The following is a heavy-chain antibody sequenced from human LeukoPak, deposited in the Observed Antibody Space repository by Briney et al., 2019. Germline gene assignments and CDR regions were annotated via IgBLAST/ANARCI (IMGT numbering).Heavy chain of an antibody. J-gene: IGHJ4*02. CDR1: GFTFSSYA. CDR2: ISGSGGST. Sequence: GGSLRLSCAASGFTFSSYAMSWVRQAPGKGLEWVSAISGSGGSTYYADSVKGRFTISRDNSKNTLYLQKNSLGAEDTAVYYCAGSIAVAGIRVYWGQGTLVTVSS. CDR3: AGSIAVAGIRVY. D-gene: IGHD6-19*01. V-gene: IGHV3-23*01.